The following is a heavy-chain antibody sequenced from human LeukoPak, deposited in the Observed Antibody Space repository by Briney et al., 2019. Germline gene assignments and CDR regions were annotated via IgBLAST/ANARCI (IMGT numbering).Heavy chain of an antibody. J-gene: IGHJ5*02. V-gene: IGHV3-11*01. CDR1: GFTFSDYY. Sequence: PGGSLRLSCAASGFTFSDYYMSWIRQAPGKGLWWVSYISSSGSTIYYTDSVKGRFTISRDNAKNSLYLQMNSLRAEDTAVYYCARDLSDYYDSSGPWGQGTLVTVSS. CDR3: ARDLSDYYDSSGP. CDR2: ISSSGSTI. D-gene: IGHD3-22*01.